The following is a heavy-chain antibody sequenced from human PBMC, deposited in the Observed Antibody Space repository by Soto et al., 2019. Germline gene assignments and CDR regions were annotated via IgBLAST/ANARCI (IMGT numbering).Heavy chain of an antibody. CDR3: ASYQLLRNYNWFDP. J-gene: IGHJ5*02. D-gene: IGHD2-2*01. CDR2: INHSGST. V-gene: IGHV4-34*01. CDR1: GGSFSGYY. Sequence: PSETLSLTCAVYGGSFSGYYWSWIRQPPGKGLEWIGEINHSGSTNYNPSLKSRVTISVDTSKNQFSLKLSSVTAADTAVYYCASYQLLRNYNWFDPWGQGTLVTVSA.